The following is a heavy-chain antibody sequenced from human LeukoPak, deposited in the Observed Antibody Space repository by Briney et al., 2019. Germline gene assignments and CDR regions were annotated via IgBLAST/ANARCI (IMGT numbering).Heavy chain of an antibody. CDR3: ASSYNDSSGPFDY. CDR1: GGSISSYY. Sequence: SETLSLTCTVSGGSISSYYWSWIRQPPGKGLEWIGYIYYSGSTNYNPSLKSRVTISVDTPKNQFSLKLSSVTAADTAVYSCASSYNDSSGPFDYWGQGTLVTVSS. D-gene: IGHD3-22*01. V-gene: IGHV4-59*01. J-gene: IGHJ4*02. CDR2: IYYSGST.